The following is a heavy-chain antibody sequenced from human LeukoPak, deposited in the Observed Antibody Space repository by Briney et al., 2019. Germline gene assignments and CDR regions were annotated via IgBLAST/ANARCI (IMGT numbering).Heavy chain of an antibody. CDR2: INQDGSEK. D-gene: IGHD2-15*01. V-gene: IGHV3-7*01. CDR3: ARGAVVVAATSFDY. Sequence: HPGGSLRLSCAASGFTFSSYSMNWVRQAPGKGLEWVANINQDGSEKYYADSVKGRFTISRDNAKNSLYLQMNSLRAEDTAVYYCARGAVVVAATSFDYWGQGTLVTVSS. J-gene: IGHJ4*02. CDR1: GFTFSSYS.